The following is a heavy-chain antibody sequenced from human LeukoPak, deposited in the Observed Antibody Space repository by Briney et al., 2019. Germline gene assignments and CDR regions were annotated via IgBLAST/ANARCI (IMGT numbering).Heavy chain of an antibody. Sequence: ASVKVSCKASGGTFSSYTISWVRQAPGQGLEWMGRIIPILGIANYAQKFQGRVTITADKSTSTAYMELSSLRSEDTAVYYCARENEPMQHFDYWGQGTLVIVSS. V-gene: IGHV1-69*04. D-gene: IGHD1-1*01. CDR1: GGTFSSYT. J-gene: IGHJ4*02. CDR3: ARENEPMQHFDY. CDR2: IIPILGIA.